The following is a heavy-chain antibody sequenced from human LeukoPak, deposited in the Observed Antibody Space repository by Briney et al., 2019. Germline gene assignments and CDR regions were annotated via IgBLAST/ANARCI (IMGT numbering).Heavy chain of an antibody. CDR1: GYTFTGYY. CDR3: ARDLGAAAGREW. Sequence: ASVKVSCKASGYTFTGYYMHWVRQAPGQGLEWMGWINPNSGGTNYAQKFQGRVTMTGDTSISTAYMELSRLRSDDTAVYYCARDLGAAAGREWWGQGTLVTVSS. V-gene: IGHV1-2*02. CDR2: INPNSGGT. D-gene: IGHD6-13*01. J-gene: IGHJ4*02.